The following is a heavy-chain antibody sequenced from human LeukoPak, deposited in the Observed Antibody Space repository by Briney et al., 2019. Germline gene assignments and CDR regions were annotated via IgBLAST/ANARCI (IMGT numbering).Heavy chain of an antibody. D-gene: IGHD3-9*01. CDR1: GGSISSSSYY. J-gene: IGHJ3*02. Sequence: SETLSLTCTVSGGSISSSSYYWGWIRQPPGKGLEWIGSIYHSGSTYYNPSLKSRVTISVDTSKNQFSLKLSSVTAADTAVYYCASPYYDILTGYSYAFDIWGQGTMVTVSS. CDR2: IYHSGST. CDR3: ASPYYDILTGYSYAFDI. V-gene: IGHV4-39*01.